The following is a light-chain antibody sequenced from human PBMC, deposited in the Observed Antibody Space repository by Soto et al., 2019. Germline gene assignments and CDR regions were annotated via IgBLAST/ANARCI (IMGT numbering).Light chain of an antibody. CDR2: LNSDGSH. J-gene: IGLJ2*01. Sequence: QLVLTQSPSASASLGASVKLTCTLSSGHNTYTVAWHQQQPGKGPRYLMKLNSDGSHNRGDGILDRFSGSSSGAERYLTISSLQSDDEADYYCQTWGPGFQVFGGGTQLTVL. CDR1: SGHNTYT. CDR3: QTWGPGFQV. V-gene: IGLV4-69*01.